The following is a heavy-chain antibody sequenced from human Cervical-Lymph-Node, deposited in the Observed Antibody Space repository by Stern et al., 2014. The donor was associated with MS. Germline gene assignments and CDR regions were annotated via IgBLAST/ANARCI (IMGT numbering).Heavy chain of an antibody. CDR1: GGSITSGSYY. CDR3: ARGGEGWNSYYFDY. J-gene: IGHJ4*02. Sequence: QVQLQESGPGLVKPSQTLSLSCSVSGGSITSGSYYWTWIRQPAGKGPEWIGSIYSTGTTNYNPSLNSRVSMSLAPSENQFSLKVISVTAADTAVYYCARGGEGWNSYYFDYWGQGTLVTVSS. CDR2: IYSTGTT. D-gene: IGHD1-7*01. V-gene: IGHV4-61*02.